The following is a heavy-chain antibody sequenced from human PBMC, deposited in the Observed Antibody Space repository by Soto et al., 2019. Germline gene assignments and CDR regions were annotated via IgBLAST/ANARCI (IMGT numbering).Heavy chain of an antibody. D-gene: IGHD4-4*01. J-gene: IGHJ6*02. CDR2: ISGSGIST. CDR1: GFTFSTYP. CDR3: VKPPVITASYYYYDMDV. V-gene: IGHV3-23*01. Sequence: EAQLLESGGGLVQPGGSLRLSCAASGFTFSTYPMSWVRQAPGKGLEWVSGISGSGISTYYTDSVKGRFPISRDNSKNTVFLQMNSLRDEDTAVYYCVKPPVITASYYYYDMDVWGQGTTVTVSS.